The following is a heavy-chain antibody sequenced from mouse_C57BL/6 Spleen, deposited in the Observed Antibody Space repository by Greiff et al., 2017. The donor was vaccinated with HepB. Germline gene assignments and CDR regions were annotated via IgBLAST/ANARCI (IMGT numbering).Heavy chain of an antibody. V-gene: IGHV5-17*01. CDR3: AGGGNYVWFAY. CDR2: ISSGSSTI. D-gene: IGHD2-1*01. Sequence: EVQLVESGGGLVKPGGSLKLSCAASGFTFSDYGMHWVRQAPEKGLEWVAYISSGSSTIYYADTVKGRFTISRDNAKNTLFLQMTSLRSEDTAMYYCAGGGNYVWFAYWGQGTLVTVSA. CDR1: GFTFSDYG. J-gene: IGHJ3*01.